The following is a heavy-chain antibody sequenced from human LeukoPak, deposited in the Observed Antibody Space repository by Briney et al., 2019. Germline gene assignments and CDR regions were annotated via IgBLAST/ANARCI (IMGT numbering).Heavy chain of an antibody. D-gene: IGHD7-27*01. V-gene: IGHV6-1*01. CDR1: GDSVSSNRAA. CDR2: TYYRSKRYN. J-gene: IGHJ4*02. Sequence: SQTLSLTCVIFGDSVSSNRAAWNWIRQSPSRGLEWLGRTYYRSKRYNNYALSVKSRITINPDTSKNQFSLQLKSVTPEDTAVYYCARDQTGDIDLDYWGQGTLVTVSS. CDR3: ARDQTGDIDLDY.